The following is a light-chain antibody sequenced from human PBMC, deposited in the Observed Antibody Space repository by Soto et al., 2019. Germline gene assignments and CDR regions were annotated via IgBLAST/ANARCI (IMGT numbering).Light chain of an antibody. Sequence: QSVLTRPPSASGTPGQRVTISCSGSSSNIGSNAVNWYQQLPGTAPKLLIYGSNERPSGVPDRFSGSKSGTSASLAISGLQSEDEADYYCATCDDSLNGLWVFGGGTKVTVL. CDR1: SSNIGSNA. CDR3: ATCDDSLNGLWV. CDR2: GSN. J-gene: IGLJ3*02. V-gene: IGLV1-44*01.